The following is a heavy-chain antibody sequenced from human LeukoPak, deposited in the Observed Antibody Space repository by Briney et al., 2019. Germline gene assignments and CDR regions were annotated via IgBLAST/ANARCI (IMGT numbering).Heavy chain of an antibody. J-gene: IGHJ4*02. D-gene: IGHD5-18*01. CDR3: ASSVDTAMARNFGY. Sequence: SETLSLTCTASGGSISSGGYYWSWIRQHPGKGLEWIGYIYYSGSTYYNPSLKSRVTISVDTSKNQFSLKLSSVTAADTAVYYCASSVDTAMARNFGYWGQGTLVTVSS. V-gene: IGHV4-31*03. CDR2: IYYSGST. CDR1: GGSISSGGYY.